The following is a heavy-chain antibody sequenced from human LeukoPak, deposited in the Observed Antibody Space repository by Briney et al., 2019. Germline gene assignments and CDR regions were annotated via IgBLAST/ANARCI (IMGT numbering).Heavy chain of an antibody. CDR2: IKQDGSEK. Sequence: GGSLRLSCAASGFTFSSYWMSWVRQAPGKGLEWVGNIKQDGSEKYYVDSVKGRFTISRDNAKNSLYLQMNSLRAEDTAVYYCARRGSSGWYRAFDIWGQGTMVTVSS. CDR1: GFTFSSYW. D-gene: IGHD6-19*01. V-gene: IGHV3-7*01. J-gene: IGHJ3*02. CDR3: ARRGSSGWYRAFDI.